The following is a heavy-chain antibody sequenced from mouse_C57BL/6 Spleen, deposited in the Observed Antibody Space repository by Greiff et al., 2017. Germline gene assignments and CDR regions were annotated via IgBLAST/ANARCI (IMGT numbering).Heavy chain of an antibody. Sequence: QVQLQQPGAELVKPGASVKLSCKASGYTFTSYWMHWVKQRPGRGLEWIGRIHPNSGGTKYTEKFKSKATLTVAKPSSTAYWQLSSLTSADSAVDYWARSFYCASEGFAYWGQGTLVTVSA. D-gene: IGHD2-2*01. CDR3: ARSFYCASEGFAY. CDR2: IHPNSGGT. J-gene: IGHJ3*01. V-gene: IGHV1-72*01. CDR1: GYTFTSYW.